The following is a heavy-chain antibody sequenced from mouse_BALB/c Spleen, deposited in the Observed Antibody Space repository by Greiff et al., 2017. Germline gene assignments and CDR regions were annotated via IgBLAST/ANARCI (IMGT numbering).Heavy chain of an antibody. CDR2: IWGGGST. Sequence: VKLVESGPGLVAPSQSLSITCTVSGFSLSRYSVHWVRQPPGKGLEWLGMIWGGGSTDYNSALKSRLSISKDNSKSQVFLKMNSLQTDDTAMYYCARNLYGNSLYAMDYWGQGTSVTVSS. V-gene: IGHV2-6-4*01. J-gene: IGHJ4*01. D-gene: IGHD2-1*01. CDR3: ARNLYGNSLYAMDY. CDR1: GFSLSRYS.